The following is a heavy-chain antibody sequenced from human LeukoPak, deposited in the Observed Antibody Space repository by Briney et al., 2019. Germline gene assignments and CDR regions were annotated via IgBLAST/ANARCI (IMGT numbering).Heavy chain of an antibody. CDR1: GFTFSSYG. CDR3: ATDHLLAGYYYYYYGMDV. J-gene: IGHJ6*02. D-gene: IGHD6-19*01. V-gene: IGHV3-33*01. Sequence: GGSLRLSCAASGFTFSSYGMHWVRQAPGKGLEGVAVIWYDGSNKYYADSVKGLFPISRDNSKNTLYLQINSLRAEDTAVYYCATDHLLAGYYYYYYGMDVWGQGTTVTVSS. CDR2: IWYDGSNK.